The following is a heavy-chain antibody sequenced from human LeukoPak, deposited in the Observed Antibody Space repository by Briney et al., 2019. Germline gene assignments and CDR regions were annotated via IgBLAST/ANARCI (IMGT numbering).Heavy chain of an antibody. V-gene: IGHV3-53*01. Sequence: GGSLGLSCAASGLSVGRNYMSWVRQAPGKGLEWVSVMYSGGSGGSTYYADSVKGRFTISRDNSKYTLYLQVNSLRVEDTAVYYCARGDGLTIDYWGQGTLVTVSS. CDR1: GLSVGRNY. CDR2: MYSGGSGGST. J-gene: IGHJ4*02. D-gene: IGHD2-2*01. CDR3: ARGDGLTIDY.